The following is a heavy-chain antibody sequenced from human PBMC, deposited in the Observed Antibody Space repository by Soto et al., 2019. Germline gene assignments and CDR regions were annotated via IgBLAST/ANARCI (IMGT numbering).Heavy chain of an antibody. CDR3: AREDYDSSLRDFDY. J-gene: IGHJ4*02. D-gene: IGHD3-22*01. CDR2: ISAYNGNT. V-gene: IGHV1-18*04. Sequence: AASVKVSCKASGYTFTSYGISWVRQAPGQGLEWMGWISAYNGNTNYAQKLQGRVTMTTDTSTSTAYMELRSLRSDDTAVYYCAREDYDSSLRDFDYWGQGTLVTVSS. CDR1: GYTFTSYG.